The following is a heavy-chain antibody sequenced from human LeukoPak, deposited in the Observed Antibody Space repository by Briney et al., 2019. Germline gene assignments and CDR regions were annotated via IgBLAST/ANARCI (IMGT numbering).Heavy chain of an antibody. Sequence: PGGPLRLSCAASGFTFSSYGMHWVHQAPGKGLEWVAVIWYDGSNKYYVDSVKGRFTISRDNAKNSLYLQMNSLRAEDTAVYYCAREGASTISHAFDVWGQGTMVTVSS. CDR3: AREGASTISHAFDV. J-gene: IGHJ3*01. CDR1: GFTFSSYG. D-gene: IGHD3-16*01. V-gene: IGHV3-33*01. CDR2: IWYDGSNK.